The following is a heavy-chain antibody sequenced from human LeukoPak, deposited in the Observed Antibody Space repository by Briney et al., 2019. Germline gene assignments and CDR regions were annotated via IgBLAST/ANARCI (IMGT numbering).Heavy chain of an antibody. CDR2: INSGGDDI. D-gene: IGHD2-2*01. Sequence: GGSLRLSCAASGFSFSLYAMNWVRQAPGKGLEWISYINSGGDDIHYAASVRGRFTISRDDAGNTLFLQLSSLRAEDTAVYYCARDTIQPGLIDDWGQGTLVTVSS. J-gene: IGHJ4*02. CDR1: GFSFSLYA. CDR3: ARDTIQPGLIDD. V-gene: IGHV3-21*05.